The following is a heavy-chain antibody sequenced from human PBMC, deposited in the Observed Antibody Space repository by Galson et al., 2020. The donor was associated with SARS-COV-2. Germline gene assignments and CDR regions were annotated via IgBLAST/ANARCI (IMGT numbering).Heavy chain of an antibody. CDR3: ARGSSSHAFDI. D-gene: IGHD3-10*01. Sequence: TGGSLRLACEASGFTFSTYGMDWVRQAPGKWLEWVAVIWYDGSNKYYADSVKGRFTISRDNSKNTLYLQMNSLRAEDTAVYYCARGSSSHAFDIWGQGTMVTVSS. CDR1: GFTFSTYG. J-gene: IGHJ3*02. CDR2: IWYDGSNK. V-gene: IGHV3-33*01.